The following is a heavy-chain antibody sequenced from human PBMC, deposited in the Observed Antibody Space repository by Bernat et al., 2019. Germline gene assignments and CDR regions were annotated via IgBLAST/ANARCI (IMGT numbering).Heavy chain of an antibody. D-gene: IGHD3-22*01. CDR2: ISYDGSNK. V-gene: IGHV3-30*18. Sequence: VQLVESGGGLVQPGGSLRLSCAASGFTFSNYGMHWVRQAPGKGLEWVAVISYDGSNKYYADSVKGRFTISRDNSKNTLYLQMNSLRAEDTAVYYCAKERHDSSGYYVGMDVWGQGTTVTVSS. CDR3: AKERHDSSGYYVGMDV. J-gene: IGHJ6*02. CDR1: GFTFSNYG.